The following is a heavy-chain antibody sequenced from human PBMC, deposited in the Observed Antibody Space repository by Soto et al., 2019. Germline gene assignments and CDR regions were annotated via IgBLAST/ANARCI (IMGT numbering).Heavy chain of an antibody. Sequence: EVQLLASGGGLVQPGGSLRLSCAASGFTFSSYAMSWVRQAPGKGLEWVSAISGSGGSTYYADSVKCRFTISRDNSKNTLYLQMNSLRAYDTDVHYCAKDSLLVAAGLYLFDPWVQGTLVTVSS. D-gene: IGHD6-13*01. CDR2: ISGSGGST. CDR1: GFTFSSYA. CDR3: AKDSLLVAAGLYLFDP. V-gene: IGHV3-23*01. J-gene: IGHJ5*02.